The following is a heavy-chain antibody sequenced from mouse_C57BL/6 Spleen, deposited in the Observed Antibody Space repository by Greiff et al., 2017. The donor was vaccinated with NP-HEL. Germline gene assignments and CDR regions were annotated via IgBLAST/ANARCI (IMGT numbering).Heavy chain of an antibody. V-gene: IGHV1-19*01. Sequence: VQLQQSGPVLVKPGASVKMSCKASGYTFTDYYMNWVKQSHGKSLEWIGVINPYNGGTSYNQKFKGKATLTVDKSSSTAYMELNSLTSEDSAVYYCARGGQLDYYAMDYWGQGTSVTVSS. CDR2: INPYNGGT. J-gene: IGHJ4*01. D-gene: IGHD3-2*01. CDR1: GYTFTDYY. CDR3: ARGGQLDYYAMDY.